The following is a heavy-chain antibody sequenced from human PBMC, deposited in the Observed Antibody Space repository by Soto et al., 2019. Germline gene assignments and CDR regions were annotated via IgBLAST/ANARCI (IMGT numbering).Heavy chain of an antibody. D-gene: IGHD1-26*01. J-gene: IGHJ4*02. V-gene: IGHV1-18*04. Sequence: ASVKVSCNASGYTFTNYGISWVRQAPGQGLEWMGWISAYNRNTNYAQKLQGRVTMTRDTSTSTVYMEVSSLTSEDTAVYYCARRVGAGVLDYWGQGTLVTVSS. CDR2: ISAYNRNT. CDR1: GYTFTNYG. CDR3: ARRVGAGVLDY.